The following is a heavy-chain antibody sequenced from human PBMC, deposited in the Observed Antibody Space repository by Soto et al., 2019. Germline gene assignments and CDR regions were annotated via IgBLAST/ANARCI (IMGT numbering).Heavy chain of an antibody. CDR3: ARDRWLRYSGYDWHFDY. J-gene: IGHJ4*02. Sequence: EVQLVESGGVLVQPGESLRLSCAASGFPCSSYEMNWVRQAPGKGLEWVAYISSGGGNIYYAESVKGRFTISRDNAKNSVDRQMNSLRAEDTAVYYCARDRWLRYSGYDWHFDYWGQGTLVTVSS. CDR1: GFPCSSYE. CDR2: ISSGGGNI. V-gene: IGHV3-48*03. D-gene: IGHD5-12*01.